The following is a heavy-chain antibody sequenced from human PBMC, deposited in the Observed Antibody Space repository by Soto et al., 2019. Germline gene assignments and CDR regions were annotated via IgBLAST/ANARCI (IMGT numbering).Heavy chain of an antibody. CDR3: ARDGRYSYGFTPFDY. CDR2: IYYSGST. CDR1: GGSISSGDYY. V-gene: IGHV4-30-4*01. J-gene: IGHJ4*02. Sequence: NPSETLSLTCTVSGGSISSGDYYWSWIRQPPGKGLEWIGYIYYSGSTYYNPSLKSRVTISVDTSKNQFSLKLSSVTAADTAVYYCARDGRYSYGFTPFDYWGQGTLVTVSS. D-gene: IGHD5-18*01.